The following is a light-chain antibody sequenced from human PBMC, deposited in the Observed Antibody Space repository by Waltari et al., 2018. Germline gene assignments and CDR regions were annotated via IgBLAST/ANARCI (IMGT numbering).Light chain of an antibody. J-gene: IGKJ1*01. CDR3: MQSAHWPWT. CDR2: KVS. CDR1: QSLVYSDGNTY. Sequence: DVVMTQSPLSLPVTLGQPASISCRSSQSLVYSDGNTYLNWFQERPGQSPRRLIYKVSNRGSGVPDRVSGSGSGTDFTLKISRVEAEDVGVYHCMQSAHWPWTFGQGTKVEIK. V-gene: IGKV2-30*01.